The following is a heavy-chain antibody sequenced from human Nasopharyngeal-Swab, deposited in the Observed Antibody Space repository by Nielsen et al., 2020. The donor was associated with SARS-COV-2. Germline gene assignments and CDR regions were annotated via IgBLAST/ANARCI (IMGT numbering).Heavy chain of an antibody. J-gene: IGHJ5*02. D-gene: IGHD6-13*01. V-gene: IGHV3-23*01. CDR1: GFTFITYA. CDR2: ISGSGGST. Sequence: GGSLRLSCAASGFTFITYAMSWVPQAPGKRLRWVSAISGSGGSTYYADSVKGRFTISRDNSKNTLYLQMNSLRAEDTAVYYCAKEYSSSWYRTWFDPWGQGTLVTVSS. CDR3: AKEYSSSWYRTWFDP.